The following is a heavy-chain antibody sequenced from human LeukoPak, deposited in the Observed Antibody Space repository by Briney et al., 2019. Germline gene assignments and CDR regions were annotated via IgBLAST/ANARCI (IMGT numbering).Heavy chain of an antibody. D-gene: IGHD4-17*01. CDR3: ARSNNDGDYLGVGFDY. Sequence: GASVKVSCKASGYTFTTYGINWVRQAPGQGLEWVGWINANTGNPTYAQGFTGRFVFSLDTSVSTAYLQISSLQAEDTAVYYCARSNNDGDYLGVGFDYWGQGTLVTVSS. J-gene: IGHJ4*02. CDR1: GYTFTTYG. CDR2: INANTGNP. V-gene: IGHV7-4-1*02.